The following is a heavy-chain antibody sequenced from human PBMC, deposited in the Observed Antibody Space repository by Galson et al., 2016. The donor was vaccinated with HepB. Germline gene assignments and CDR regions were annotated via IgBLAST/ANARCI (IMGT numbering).Heavy chain of an antibody. J-gene: IGHJ6*04. CDR2: ISNDGSNK. V-gene: IGHV3-30-3*01. CDR3: ARFIASPWNDYYYYGMDF. D-gene: IGHD1-1*01. CDR1: GFIFRSYA. Sequence: SLRLSCADSGFIFRSYAMNWVRQAPGKGLEWLAVISNDGSNKYFADSVQGRFTISRDNSKNTLYLQMNSLRAEDTAVYYCARFIASPWNDYYYYGMDFWGKGTTVTGAS.